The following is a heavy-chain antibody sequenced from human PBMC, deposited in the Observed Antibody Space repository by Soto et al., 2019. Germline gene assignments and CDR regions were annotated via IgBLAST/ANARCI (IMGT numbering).Heavy chain of an antibody. Sequence: QVQLVQSGAEVKKPGASVKVSCTASGYRVLSYGFSWVRQAPGQGLAWMGYINTETGNTFYAQRLQGRVTLNKNTSPNTAHSEMTRLPSDNKAVYFCVGDRPNSNLYFWGEGTMSTISS. CDR3: VGDRPNSNLYF. D-gene: IGHD2-8*01. CDR1: GYRVLSYG. J-gene: IGHJ4*02. CDR2: INTETGNT. V-gene: IGHV1-18*01.